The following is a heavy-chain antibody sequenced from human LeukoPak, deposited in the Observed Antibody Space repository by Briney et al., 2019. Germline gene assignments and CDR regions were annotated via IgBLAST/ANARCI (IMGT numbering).Heavy chain of an antibody. V-gene: IGHV3-23*01. Sequence: GGSLRLSCAASGLTFSSYAMNWVRQAPGKGLEWVSGISGSGGSTYYADSVKGRFTISRDNSKNTLYLQMNSLRAEDTAVYYCARDWRERLDYWGQGTLVIVSS. J-gene: IGHJ4*02. CDR1: GLTFSSYA. CDR3: ARDWRERLDY. D-gene: IGHD1-26*01. CDR2: ISGSGGST.